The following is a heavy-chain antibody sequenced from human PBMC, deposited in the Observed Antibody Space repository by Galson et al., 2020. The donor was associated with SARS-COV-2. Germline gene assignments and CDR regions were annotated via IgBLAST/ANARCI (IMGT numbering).Heavy chain of an antibody. J-gene: IGHJ4*02. Sequence: SETLSLTCTVSGGSISSYSWSWIRHPPGKGLEWIGYISNRGSTNYNPSLKSRLAISVDTSKYQFSLRLSSVTAADTAVYFCARHEPTSRGSYFFDHWGLGTLVTVSS. CDR3: ARHEPTSRGSYFFDH. V-gene: IGHV4-59*08. CDR2: ISNRGST. CDR1: GGSISSYS. D-gene: IGHD3-10*01.